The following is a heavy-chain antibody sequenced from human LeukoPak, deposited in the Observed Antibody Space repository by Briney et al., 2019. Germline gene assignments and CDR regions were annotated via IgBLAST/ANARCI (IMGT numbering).Heavy chain of an antibody. D-gene: IGHD2-21*02. CDR2: IGGGPGNT. V-gene: IGHV3-23*01. J-gene: IGHJ2*01. Sequence: PGGSLRLSCAASGFSFSSYAMSWVRQAPGKGFEWVSVIGGGPGNTYYTDSVKGRFTISRDNSKNTLYLHLNSLRAEDTAVYYCAKGKGPTANWYFDVWGRGTLVTVSS. CDR1: GFSFSSYA. CDR3: AKGKGPTANWYFDV.